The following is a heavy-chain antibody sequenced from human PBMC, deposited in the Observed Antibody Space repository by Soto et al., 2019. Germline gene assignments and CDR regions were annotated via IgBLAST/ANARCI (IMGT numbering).Heavy chain of an antibody. CDR3: TKSSGGSSSVGMDY. Sequence: WWSLRLSCSVSVFIFKNYALNWFRQAPGKGLEWVASITRDGYNKYYADSVKGRFTISRDNSKNTLSLQMTALRVEDSSVYYCTKSSGGSSSVGMDYWGPGTLVTVSS. D-gene: IGHD6-6*01. CDR2: ITRDGYNK. CDR1: VFIFKNYA. J-gene: IGHJ4*02. V-gene: IGHV3-30*04.